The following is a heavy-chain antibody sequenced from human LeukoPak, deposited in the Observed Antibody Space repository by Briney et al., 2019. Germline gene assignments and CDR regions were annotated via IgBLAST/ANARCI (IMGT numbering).Heavy chain of an antibody. V-gene: IGHV4-61*01. Sequence: SETLSLTCTVSGGSVSSGSCYWSWIRQPPGKGLEWIGYIYYSGSTNYNPSLKSRVTISVDTSKNQFSLKLSSVTAADTAVYYCARGHSLDYWGQGTLVTVSS. CDR3: ARGHSLDY. CDR1: GGSVSSGSCY. J-gene: IGHJ4*02. CDR2: IYYSGST.